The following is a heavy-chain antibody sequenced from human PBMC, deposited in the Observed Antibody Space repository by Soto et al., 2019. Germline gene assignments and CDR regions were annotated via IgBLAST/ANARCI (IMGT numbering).Heavy chain of an antibody. J-gene: IGHJ4*02. Sequence: QLQLQESGPGLVKPSETLSLTCTVSGDSISSSNYYWGWIRQPPGKGLEWIGSIYYSGSIYYNPALKSRITISLYKSKNHFSRKLISVTAADAVVYYSARLGIAAACLMSWGQGTLVTVSS. V-gene: IGHV4-39*01. CDR1: GDSISSSNYY. D-gene: IGHD6-25*01. CDR2: IYYSGSI. CDR3: ARLGIAAACLMS.